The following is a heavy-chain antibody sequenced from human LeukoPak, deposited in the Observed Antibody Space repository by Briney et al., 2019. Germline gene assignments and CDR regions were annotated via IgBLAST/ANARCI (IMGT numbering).Heavy chain of an antibody. CDR2: FYHSENT. CDR3: VWTFHDILTASYHLEY. CDR1: GYSVTSGHY. Sequence: KASETLSLTCNVSGYSVTSGHYWGWIRQPPGKGLEWIATFYHSENTNYNPSLKSRVTMSLDTSKNQFSLRLTSVTAAATAVYFCVWTFHDILTASYHLEYWGQGTLVTVSS. V-gene: IGHV4-38-2*02. J-gene: IGHJ4*02. D-gene: IGHD3-9*01.